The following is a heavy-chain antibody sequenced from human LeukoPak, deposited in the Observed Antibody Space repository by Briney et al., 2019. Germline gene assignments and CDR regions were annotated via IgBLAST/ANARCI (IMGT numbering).Heavy chain of an antibody. CDR2: ISSSSSYI. Sequence: GGSLRLSCAASGFTFSSYSMNWVRQAPGKGLEWVSSISSSSSYIYYADSVKGRFTISRDNAKNSLYLQMNSLRAKDTAVYYCARDSSYYDSSGYGNDYWGQGTLVTVSS. CDR3: ARDSSYYDSSGYGNDY. D-gene: IGHD3-22*01. V-gene: IGHV3-21*01. CDR1: GFTFSSYS. J-gene: IGHJ4*02.